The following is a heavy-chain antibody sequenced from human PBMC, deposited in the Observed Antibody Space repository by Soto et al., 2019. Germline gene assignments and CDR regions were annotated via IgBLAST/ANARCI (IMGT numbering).Heavy chain of an antibody. CDR2: IDWDDDK. CDR3: ARSYSSSFPCDY. CDR1: GFSLSTSGMC. V-gene: IGHV2-70*17. J-gene: IGHJ4*01. Sequence: SGPTLVNPTQTLILTCTFSGFSLSTSGMCVSWIRQPPGKALEWLARIDWDDDKFYNTSLKTRLTISKDTSKNQVVLTMTYMDPLDTATYYCARSYSSSFPCDYWGHGTLVTVSS. D-gene: IGHD6-6*01.